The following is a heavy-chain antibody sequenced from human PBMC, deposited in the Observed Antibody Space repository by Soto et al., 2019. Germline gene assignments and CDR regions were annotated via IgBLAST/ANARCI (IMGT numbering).Heavy chain of an antibody. CDR1: GGTFSSYA. CDR2: IIPLLGIA. D-gene: IGHD6-13*01. Sequence: SVKVSCKASGGTFSSYAISWVRQAPGQGLEWMGGIIPLLGIANYAQKFQGRVTITADKSTSTAYMELSSLRSEDTAVYYCARHAVAAAGDFDYWGQGTLVTVSS. J-gene: IGHJ4*02. V-gene: IGHV1-69*10. CDR3: ARHAVAAAGDFDY.